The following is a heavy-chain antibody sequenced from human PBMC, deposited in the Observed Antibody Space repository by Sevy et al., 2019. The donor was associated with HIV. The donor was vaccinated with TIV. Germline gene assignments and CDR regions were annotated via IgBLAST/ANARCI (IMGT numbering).Heavy chain of an antibody. J-gene: IGHJ4*02. CDR2: ISSSGSTI. CDR3: ARDVGVECLRNQRQGFDY. D-gene: IGHD3-16*01. CDR1: GFTFSSYE. Sequence: GGSLRLSCAASGFTFSSYEMNWVRQAPGKGLEWVSYISSSGSTIYYADSVKGRFTISRDNAKNSLYLQMNSLRAEDTAVYYCARDVGVECLRNQRQGFDYWGQGTLVTVSS. V-gene: IGHV3-48*03.